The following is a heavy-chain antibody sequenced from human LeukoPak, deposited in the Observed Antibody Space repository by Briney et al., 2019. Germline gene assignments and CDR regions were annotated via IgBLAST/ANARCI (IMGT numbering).Heavy chain of an antibody. V-gene: IGHV4-59*01. Sequence: SETLSLTCTVSGGSISSYYWSWIRQPPGKGLEWIGYIYCSGSTNYNPSPKSRVTISVDTSKNQFSLKLSSVTAADTAVYYCARDYGGGVWFDPWGQGTLVTVSS. D-gene: IGHD4-23*01. CDR3: ARDYGGGVWFDP. J-gene: IGHJ5*02. CDR1: GGSISSYY. CDR2: IYCSGST.